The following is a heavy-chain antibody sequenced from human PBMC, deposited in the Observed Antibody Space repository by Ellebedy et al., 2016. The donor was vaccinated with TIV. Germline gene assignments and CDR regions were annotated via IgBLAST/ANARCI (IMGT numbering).Heavy chain of an antibody. Sequence: PGGSLRLSCAASGFTFSTSGMSWVRRAAGEGLEWVSSISGSGGSTNYADSVRGRFTISRDNSKNMLYLQMNSLRAEDTAVYYCAKHVSYTSGWYGSGPVVDYWGQGTLVTVSS. D-gene: IGHD6-19*01. CDR2: ISGSGGST. V-gene: IGHV3-23*01. CDR1: GFTFSTSG. CDR3: AKHVSYTSGWYGSGPVVDY. J-gene: IGHJ4*02.